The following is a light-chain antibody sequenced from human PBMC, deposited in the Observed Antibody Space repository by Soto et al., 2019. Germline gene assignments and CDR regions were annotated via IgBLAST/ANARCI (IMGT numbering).Light chain of an antibody. CDR2: DVS. Sequence: QSALTQPGSVSGSPGQSVTISCTGTSSDVGGYNYVSWYQQHPGKAPKLMIYDVSKRPSGVPDRFSGSKSGNTASLTISGHQEEDEVGSSCTSYASRWVFGGGTKVTVL. J-gene: IGLJ3*02. V-gene: IGLV2-11*01. CDR3: TSYASRWV. CDR1: SSDVGGYNY.